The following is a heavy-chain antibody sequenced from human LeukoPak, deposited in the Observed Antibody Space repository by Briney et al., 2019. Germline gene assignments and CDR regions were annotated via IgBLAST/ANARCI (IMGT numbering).Heavy chain of an antibody. CDR1: GFIFSTSW. D-gene: IGHD2-15*01. CDR2: IKQDGSEK. Sequence: GGSLRLSCAASGFIFSTSWMTWVRQAPGKGLEWVANIKQDGSEKYYVDSVKGRFTISRDNAKNSLYLQMNSLRAEDTAVFYCARIYCSSGSCFEYFQHWGQGTLVTVSS. CDR3: ARIYCSSGSCFEYFQH. J-gene: IGHJ1*01. V-gene: IGHV3-7*01.